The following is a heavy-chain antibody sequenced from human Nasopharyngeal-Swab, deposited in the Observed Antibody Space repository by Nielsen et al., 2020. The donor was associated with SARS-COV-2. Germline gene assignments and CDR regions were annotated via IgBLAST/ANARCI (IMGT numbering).Heavy chain of an antibody. J-gene: IGHJ4*02. CDR2: INAGNGNT. CDR1: GYTFTGYA. V-gene: IGHV1-3*01. Sequence: ASVKVSCKASGYTFTGYAMHWVRQAPGQRLEWMGWINAGNGNTKYSQKFQGRVTITRDTSASTAYMELSSLRSEDTAVYYCARAQGYSSSWYVSYYFDYWGQGTLVTVSS. D-gene: IGHD6-13*01. CDR3: ARAQGYSSSWYVSYYFDY.